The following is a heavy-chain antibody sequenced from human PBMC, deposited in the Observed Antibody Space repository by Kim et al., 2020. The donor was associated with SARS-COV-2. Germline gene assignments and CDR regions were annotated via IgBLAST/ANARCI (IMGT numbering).Heavy chain of an antibody. Sequence: ASVKVSCKASGYTFTSYYMHWVRQAPGQGLEWMGIINPSGGSTSYAQKFQGRVTMTRDTSTSTVYMELSSLRSEDTAVYYCARWGPNCSSTSCYNGEFYYFDYWGQGTLVTVSS. J-gene: IGHJ4*02. CDR3: ARWGPNCSSTSCYNGEFYYFDY. CDR1: GYTFTSYY. D-gene: IGHD2-2*01. CDR2: INPSGGST. V-gene: IGHV1-46*01.